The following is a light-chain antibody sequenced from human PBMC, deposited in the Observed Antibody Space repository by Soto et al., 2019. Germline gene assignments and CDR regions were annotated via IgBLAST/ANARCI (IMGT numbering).Light chain of an antibody. Sequence: EIVVTQTPATLSLSPGESATLSCRASQSVTKYLVWYQQKPGQAPRLLISDASYRATGIPARFSGSGSGTDFTLTISSLEPEDFALYYCQQRSNWPITFGQGTRLEIK. CDR1: QSVTKY. V-gene: IGKV3-11*01. CDR2: DAS. J-gene: IGKJ5*01. CDR3: QQRSNWPIT.